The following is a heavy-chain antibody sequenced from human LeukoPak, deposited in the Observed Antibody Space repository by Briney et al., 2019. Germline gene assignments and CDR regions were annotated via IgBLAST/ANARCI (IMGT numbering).Heavy chain of an antibody. Sequence: GGSLRLSCAASGFTFSSSAMNWVRQAPGKGLEWVSAISGSGGSTYYADSVKGRFTISRDNSKNTLYLQMSSLGAEDTAVYYCAKDLRSGWSVGYFDYWGQGTLVTVSS. CDR2: ISGSGGST. CDR1: GFTFSSSA. CDR3: AKDLRSGWSVGYFDY. V-gene: IGHV3-23*01. D-gene: IGHD6-19*01. J-gene: IGHJ4*02.